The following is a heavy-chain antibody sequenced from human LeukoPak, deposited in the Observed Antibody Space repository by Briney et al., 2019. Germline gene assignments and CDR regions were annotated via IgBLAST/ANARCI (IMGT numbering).Heavy chain of an antibody. D-gene: IGHD6-13*01. CDR1: GGSISSYY. V-gene: IGHV4-59*01. J-gene: IGHJ4*02. CDR3: ARGIIAAALDY. CDR2: MYYSVST. Sequence: SETLSLTCTVSGGSISSYYWSWMRQPPGKGLEWIGYMYYSVSTNYNPSLKSRVTISVDTSKNQFSLYLSAVTAAGTAVYYCARGIIAAALDYWGQGTLVTVSS.